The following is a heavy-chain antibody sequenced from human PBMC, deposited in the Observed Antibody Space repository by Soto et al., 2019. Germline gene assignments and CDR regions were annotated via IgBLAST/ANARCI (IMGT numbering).Heavy chain of an antibody. V-gene: IGHV4-59*01. Sequence: SETLSLTCTVSGGSISPYYWSWIRQPPGKGLEWIGYVYYSGNTNYNPSLESRVTISVDTSRNRFSLNLTSATAADTAVYYCARKGAAASYAHCYMDVRGRGTAVTVSS. CDR3: ARKGAAASYAHCYMDV. J-gene: IGHJ6*03. CDR1: GGSISPYY. CDR2: VYYSGNT. D-gene: IGHD6-13*01.